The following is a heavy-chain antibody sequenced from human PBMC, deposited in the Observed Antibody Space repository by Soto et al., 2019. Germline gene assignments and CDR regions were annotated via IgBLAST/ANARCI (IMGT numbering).Heavy chain of an antibody. CDR2: IYHSGST. CDR1: GGSISSGGYS. D-gene: IGHD4-4*01. CDR3: ARGMTTVTPFDY. J-gene: IGHJ4*02. Sequence: PSETLSLTCAVSGGSISSGGYSWSWIRQPPGKGLEWIGYIYHSGSTYYNPSLKSRVTISVDRSKNQFSLKLSSVTAADTAVYYCARGMTTVTPFDYWGQGTLVTVSS. V-gene: IGHV4-30-2*01.